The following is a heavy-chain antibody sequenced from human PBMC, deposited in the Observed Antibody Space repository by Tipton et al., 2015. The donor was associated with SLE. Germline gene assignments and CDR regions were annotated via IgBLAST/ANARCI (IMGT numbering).Heavy chain of an antibody. CDR3: ARRHYSGPFDS. CDR2: IYYGGST. CDR1: GGSISSSSYY. V-gene: IGHV4-39*07. D-gene: IGHD5-12*01. J-gene: IGHJ4*02. Sequence: LRLSCTVSGGSISSSSYYWGWIRQPPGKGLEWIGSIYYGGSTYYNPSLKSRVTISVDTSKHQFSLKLNSVTAADTAVYYCARRHYSGPFDSWGQGTLVTVSS.